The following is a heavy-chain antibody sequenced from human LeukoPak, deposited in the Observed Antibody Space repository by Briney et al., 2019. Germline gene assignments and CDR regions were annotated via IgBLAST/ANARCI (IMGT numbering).Heavy chain of an antibody. V-gene: IGHV4-4*02. Sequence: SGTLSLTCAVSGGSISSSNWWSWVRQPPGKGLEWIGEIYHSGSTNYNPSLKSRVTISVDKSKNQFSLKLSSVTAADTAVYYCARARYCSSTSCYTAWGQGTLVTVSS. J-gene: IGHJ5*02. CDR1: GGSISSSNW. CDR3: ARARYCSSTSCYTA. CDR2: IYHSGST. D-gene: IGHD2-2*02.